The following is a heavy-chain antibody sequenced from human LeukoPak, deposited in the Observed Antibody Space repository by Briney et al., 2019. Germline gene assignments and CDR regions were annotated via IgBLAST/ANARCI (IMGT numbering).Heavy chain of an antibody. J-gene: IGHJ4*02. V-gene: IGHV4-30-2*01. D-gene: IGHD2-15*01. CDR2: IYRSGST. CDR1: GGSISSGGYS. CDR3: ARSSESGSYGLDY. Sequence: PSETLSLTCAVSGGSISSGGYSWSWIRQPPGKGLEWIGYIYRSGSTYYNPSLKSRVTISVDRSKNQFSLKLSSVTAADTAVYYCARSSESGSYGLDYWGQGTLVTVSS.